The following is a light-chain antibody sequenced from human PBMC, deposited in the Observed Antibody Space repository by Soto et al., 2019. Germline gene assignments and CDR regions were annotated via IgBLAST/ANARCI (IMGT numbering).Light chain of an antibody. CDR1: QSVSSS. CDR2: DVS. Sequence: EIVLTQSPATLSLSPGERATLSCRASQSVSSSLAWYQQKPGQTPRLLIYDVSNRATGIPARFSGSGSGTDSTLTVSLLEPEDFAVYYGQHRSNWPLTCGGGNKVEIK. V-gene: IGKV3-11*01. CDR3: QHRSNWPLT. J-gene: IGKJ4*01.